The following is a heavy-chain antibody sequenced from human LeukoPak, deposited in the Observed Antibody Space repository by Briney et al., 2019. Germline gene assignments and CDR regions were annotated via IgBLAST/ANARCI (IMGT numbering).Heavy chain of an antibody. V-gene: IGHV3-30*03. D-gene: IGHD1-26*01. J-gene: IGHJ1*01. CDR1: GFTFSSYG. Sequence: GRSLRLSCAASGFTFSSYGMHWVRQAPGKGLEWVAVISYDGSNKYYADSVKGRFTISRDNSKNTLYLQMNSLRAEDTAVYYCARGVSGSSLTPAEYFQHWGQGTLVTVSS. CDR3: ARGVSGSSLTPAEYFQH. CDR2: ISYDGSNK.